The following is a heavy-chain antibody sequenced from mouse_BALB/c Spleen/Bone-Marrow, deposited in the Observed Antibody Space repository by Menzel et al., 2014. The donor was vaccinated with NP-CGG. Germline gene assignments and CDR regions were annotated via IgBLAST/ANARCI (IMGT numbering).Heavy chain of an antibody. CDR1: GYTFXSYV. J-gene: IGHJ4*01. CDR3: AREGGYYGSLYAMDY. V-gene: IGHV1-14*01. Sequence: EVQLQESGPELVKPGASVKMSCKASGYTFXSYVMHWVKQKPGQGLEWIGYINPYNDGTKYNEKFKGKATLTSDKSSSTAYMELSSLTSEDPAVYYCAREGGYYGSLYAMDYWGQGTPVTVSS. CDR2: INPYNDGT. D-gene: IGHD1-1*01.